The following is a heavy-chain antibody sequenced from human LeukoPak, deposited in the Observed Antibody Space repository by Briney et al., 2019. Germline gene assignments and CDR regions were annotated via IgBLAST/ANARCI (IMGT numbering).Heavy chain of an antibody. Sequence: RASVKVSCKASGYTFTSYGISWVRQAPGQGLEWMGWISAYNGNTNYAQKLQGRVTMTTDTSASTAYMELRSLRSDDTAAYYCARISQDYGDYPDYWGQGTLVTVSS. CDR3: ARISQDYGDYPDY. CDR1: GYTFTSYG. D-gene: IGHD4-17*01. V-gene: IGHV1-18*01. CDR2: ISAYNGNT. J-gene: IGHJ4*02.